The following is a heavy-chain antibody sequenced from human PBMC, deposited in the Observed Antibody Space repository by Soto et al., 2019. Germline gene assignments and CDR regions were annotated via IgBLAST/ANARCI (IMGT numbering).Heavy chain of an antibody. D-gene: IGHD3-10*01. Sequence: EVQLLEAGGGLVQPGGSLRLSCAASGFTFSSYAMSWVRQAPGKGLEWVSAISGSGGSTYYADSVKGRFTISRDNSKNTLYLQMNSLRAEDTAVYYCAKDPGEQSPYYYYYYGMDVWGQGTTVTVSS. CDR3: AKDPGEQSPYYYYYYGMDV. V-gene: IGHV3-23*01. CDR2: ISGSGGST. CDR1: GFTFSSYA. J-gene: IGHJ6*02.